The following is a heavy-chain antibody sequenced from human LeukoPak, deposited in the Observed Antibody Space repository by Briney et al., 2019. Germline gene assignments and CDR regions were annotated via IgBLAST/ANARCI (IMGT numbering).Heavy chain of an antibody. CDR2: INHSGST. V-gene: IGHV4-34*01. Sequence: SKTLSLTCALYGVSFSGYFWRWIRQPPRKGLEWIGEINHSGSTNYNPSLKSRVTISVDTSKNQFSLKLSSVTAADTAVYYCARGGQLLPIDYWGQGTLVTVSS. J-gene: IGHJ4*02. D-gene: IGHD2-2*01. CDR1: GVSFSGYF. CDR3: ARGGQLLPIDY.